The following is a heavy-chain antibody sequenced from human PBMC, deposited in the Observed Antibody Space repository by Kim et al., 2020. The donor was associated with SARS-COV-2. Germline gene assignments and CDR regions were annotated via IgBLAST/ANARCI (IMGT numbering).Heavy chain of an antibody. D-gene: IGHD3-10*01. CDR2: SGGST. J-gene: IGHJ4*02. CDR3: AKVGRGD. Sequence: SGGSTYYADSVKGRFTISRDNSKNTLYLQMNSLRAEDTAVYYCAKVGRGDWGQGTLVTVSS. V-gene: IGHV3-23*01.